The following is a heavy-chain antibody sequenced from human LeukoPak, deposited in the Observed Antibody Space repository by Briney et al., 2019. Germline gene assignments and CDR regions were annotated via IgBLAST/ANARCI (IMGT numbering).Heavy chain of an antibody. D-gene: IGHD1-26*01. Sequence: GGSLRLSCAASGFTVSTNYMSWVRQAPGKGLEWVSIIYSGGITYYADSVKGRFTISRDNAKNSLYLQMNSLRAEDTAVYYCARAPSGSYYYAFDIWGQGTMVTVSS. CDR2: IYSGGIT. CDR1: GFTVSTNY. CDR3: ARAPSGSYYYAFDI. V-gene: IGHV3-66*01. J-gene: IGHJ3*02.